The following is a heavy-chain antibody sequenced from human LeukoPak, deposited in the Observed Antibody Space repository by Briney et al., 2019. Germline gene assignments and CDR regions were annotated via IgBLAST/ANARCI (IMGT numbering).Heavy chain of an antibody. J-gene: IGHJ4*02. CDR2: ISGDGGSP. D-gene: IGHD3-9*01. V-gene: IGHV3-43*02. CDR3: AKALFPGYGAYDNGRGDDLDS. CDR1: GFSFDEYA. Sequence: GGSLRLSCAASGFSFDEYAMHWVRQSPGKGLEWVSLISGDGGSPYYADFVQGRFTISRDNRKNSLYLQIDSLRAEDSALYFCAKALFPGYGAYDNGRGDDLDSWGQGTLATVFS.